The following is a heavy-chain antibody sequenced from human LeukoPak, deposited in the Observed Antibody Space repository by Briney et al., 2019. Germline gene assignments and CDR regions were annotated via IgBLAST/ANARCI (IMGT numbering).Heavy chain of an antibody. V-gene: IGHV4-59*01. CDR3: ARVGYSSSWYLAG. CDR2: IYYSGST. CDR1: GGSISSYY. Sequence: ETLSLTCTVSGGSISSYYWSWIRQPPGKGLEWIGYIYYSGSTNYNPSLKSRVTISVDTSKNQFSLKLSSVTAADTAVYYCARVGYSSSWYLAGWGQGTLVTVSS. D-gene: IGHD6-13*01. J-gene: IGHJ4*02.